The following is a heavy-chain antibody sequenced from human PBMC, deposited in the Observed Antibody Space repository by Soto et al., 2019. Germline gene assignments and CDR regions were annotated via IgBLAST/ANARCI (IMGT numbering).Heavy chain of an antibody. V-gene: IGHV3-23*01. Sequence: GGSLRLSCAASGFTFTSNAMSWVRQAPGKGLEWVSLISGSGDTAFYVDSVKGRFTISRDISKSTVDLQVNSLRAEDTAVYFCARAASTSGYAPLDYWGQGTPVTVSS. CDR3: ARAASTSGYAPLDY. CDR1: GFTFTSNA. J-gene: IGHJ4*02. CDR2: ISGSGDTA. D-gene: IGHD3-22*01.